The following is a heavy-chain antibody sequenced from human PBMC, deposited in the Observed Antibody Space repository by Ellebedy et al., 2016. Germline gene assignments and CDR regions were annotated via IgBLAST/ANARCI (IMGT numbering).Heavy chain of an antibody. CDR2: ISDSGGRI. V-gene: IGHV3-23*01. D-gene: IGHD3-16*01. CDR3: ARDHDETGDI. Sequence: GESLKISXAASGFTFSSCTMSWFRQAPGKGLEWVSLISDSGGRISYADSVKGRFTISRDNSKNTLYLQMNSLITEDTAVYYCARDHDETGDIWGQGTQVTVSS. J-gene: IGHJ3*02. CDR1: GFTFSSCT.